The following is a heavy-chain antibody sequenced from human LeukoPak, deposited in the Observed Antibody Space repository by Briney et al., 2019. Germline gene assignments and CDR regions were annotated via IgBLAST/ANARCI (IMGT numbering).Heavy chain of an antibody. Sequence: GASVKVSCKASGYSFSSYGITWVRQAPGQGLEWMGWISGYNGNTKYAQKFQGRVTMTTDTSTSKTYMDLRSLRIDDTAVYYCARGGRYHPADYWGQGTLVTVSS. D-gene: IGHD1-26*01. J-gene: IGHJ4*02. CDR3: ARGGRYHPADY. V-gene: IGHV1-18*01. CDR2: ISGYNGNT. CDR1: GYSFSSYG.